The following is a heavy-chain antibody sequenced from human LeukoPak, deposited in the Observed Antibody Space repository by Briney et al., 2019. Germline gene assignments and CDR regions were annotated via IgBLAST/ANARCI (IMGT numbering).Heavy chain of an antibody. D-gene: IGHD3-10*01. J-gene: IGHJ4*02. CDR1: GYNFTTFW. Sequence: KAGESLEISCKTSGYNFTTFWIGWVRQMPGKGLEWLGIIYPGDSDTRYSPSFQVQVTISADKSINTVYLHWNSLKASDTAMYYCASFHISGKSYNGLHYWGQGTLVTVSS. V-gene: IGHV5-51*03. CDR3: ASFHISGKSYNGLHY. CDR2: IYPGDSDT.